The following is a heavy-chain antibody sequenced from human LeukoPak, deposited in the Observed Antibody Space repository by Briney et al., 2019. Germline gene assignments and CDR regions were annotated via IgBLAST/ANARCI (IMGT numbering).Heavy chain of an antibody. D-gene: IGHD3-9*01. Sequence: ASVKVSCKASGYTFTSYGISWVRQAPGQGLEWMGWISAYNGNTNYAQKLQGRVTMTTDTSTSTAYMELRSLRSDDTVFFFKQKTAYDILTGYYDYWGQGTLVTVSS. V-gene: IGHV1-18*01. J-gene: IGHJ4*02. CDR1: GYTFTSYG. CDR3: QKTAYDILTGYYDY. CDR2: ISAYNGNT.